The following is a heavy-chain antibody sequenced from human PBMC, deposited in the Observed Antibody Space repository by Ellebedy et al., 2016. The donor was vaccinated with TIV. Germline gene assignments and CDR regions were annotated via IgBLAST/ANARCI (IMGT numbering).Heavy chain of an antibody. V-gene: IGHV3-43*01. CDR2: ISWDGGST. CDR3: AKEMGGYCSGGSCYSGSGMDV. J-gene: IGHJ6*02. Sequence: GESLKISCAASGFTFDDYTMHWVRQAPGKGLEWVSLISWDGGSTYYADSVKGRFTISRDNSKNSLYLQMNSLRTEDTALYYCAKEMGGYCSGGSCYSGSGMDVWGQGTTVTVSS. D-gene: IGHD2-15*01. CDR1: GFTFDDYT.